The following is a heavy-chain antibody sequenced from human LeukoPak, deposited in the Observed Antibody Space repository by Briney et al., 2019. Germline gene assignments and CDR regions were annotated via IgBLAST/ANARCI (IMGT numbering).Heavy chain of an antibody. Sequence: ASVKVSCKASGGTFSSYAISWVRQAPGQGLEWMGWISAYNGNTNYAQKLQGRVTMTTDTSTSTAYMELRSLRSDDTAVYYCARPRGYSSGLNYFDYWGQGTLVTVSS. CDR1: GGTFSSYA. V-gene: IGHV1-18*01. CDR2: ISAYNGNT. J-gene: IGHJ4*02. CDR3: ARPRGYSSGLNYFDY. D-gene: IGHD6-19*01.